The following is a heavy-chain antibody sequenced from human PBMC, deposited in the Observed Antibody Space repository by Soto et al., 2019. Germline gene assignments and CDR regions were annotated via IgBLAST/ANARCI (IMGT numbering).Heavy chain of an antibody. J-gene: IGHJ6*02. CDR3: AKGRSYYYYYGVDV. Sequence: GGSLRLSWVASGFTFSSYSMSWVRQAPGKGLEWVSYISSSSSTIYYADSVKGRFTISRDNSKSTLYLQMNSLRAEDTALYYCAKGRSYYYYYGVDVWGQGTTVTVSS. CDR2: ISSSSSTI. V-gene: IGHV3-48*01. CDR1: GFTFSSYS.